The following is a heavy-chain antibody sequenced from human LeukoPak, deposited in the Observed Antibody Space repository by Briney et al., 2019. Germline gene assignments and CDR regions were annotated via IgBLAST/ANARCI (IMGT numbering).Heavy chain of an antibody. CDR3: ARDTDGSLDY. Sequence: GGSLRLSCAASGFTFTNSWMAWVRQAPGKGLEWVANIKQDGSTEHYVDSLKGRFTISRDNPKNSLYLQMNSLRAEDTAVYYCARDTDGSLDYWGQGILVTVAS. V-gene: IGHV3-7*01. CDR1: GFTFTNSW. CDR2: IKQDGSTE. J-gene: IGHJ4*02. D-gene: IGHD1-26*01.